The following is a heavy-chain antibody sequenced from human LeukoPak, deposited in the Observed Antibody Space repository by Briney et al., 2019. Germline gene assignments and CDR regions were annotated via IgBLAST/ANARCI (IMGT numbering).Heavy chain of an antibody. V-gene: IGHV3-66*01. D-gene: IGHD5-18*01. Sequence: GGSLRLSCVASGFXVSSNYMSWVRQAPGKGLEWVSVIYSGGSTYYADSVKGRFTISRDNSKNTLYLQMNSLRAEDTAVYYCASRGYSYGYYYWGQGTLVTVSS. J-gene: IGHJ4*02. CDR3: ASRGYSYGYYY. CDR2: IYSGGST. CDR1: GFXVSSNY.